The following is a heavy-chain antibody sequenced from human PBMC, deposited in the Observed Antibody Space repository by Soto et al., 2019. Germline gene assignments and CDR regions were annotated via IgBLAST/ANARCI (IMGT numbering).Heavy chain of an antibody. J-gene: IGHJ6*02. V-gene: IGHV3-33*01. Sequence: GGSLRLSCAASGFTFSSYGMHWVRQAPGKGLEWVAVIWYDGSNKYYADSVKGRFTISRDNSKNTLYLQMNSLRAEDTAVYYCARDRHSAIAAANRKLNYYGMDVWGQGTTVTVSS. CDR3: ARDRHSAIAAANRKLNYYGMDV. CDR2: IWYDGSNK. CDR1: GFTFSSYG. D-gene: IGHD6-13*01.